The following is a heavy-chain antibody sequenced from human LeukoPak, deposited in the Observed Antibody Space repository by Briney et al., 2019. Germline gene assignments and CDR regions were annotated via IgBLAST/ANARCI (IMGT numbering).Heavy chain of an antibody. CDR2: ISDYNGST. D-gene: IGHD4-11*01. CDR3: ARDLYRDSLPVSWFDP. V-gene: IGHV1-18*01. J-gene: IGHJ5*02. Sequence: ASVKVSCKASGYTFTSYGISWVRQAPGQGLEWMGWISDYNGSTNYAQKLQGRVTMTTETSTSTAYMELRSLRSDETAVYYCARDLYRDSLPVSWFDPWGQGTLVTVSS. CDR1: GYTFTSYG.